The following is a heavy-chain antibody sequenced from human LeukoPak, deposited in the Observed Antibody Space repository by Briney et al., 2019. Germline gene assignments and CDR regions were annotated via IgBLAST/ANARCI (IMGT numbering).Heavy chain of an antibody. J-gene: IGHJ5*02. Sequence: PGGSLRLSCAASGFTFSSYSMNWDRQAPGKGLEWVSSISSSSSYIYYADSVKGRFTISRDNAKNSLYLQMNSLRAEDTAVYYCARDRLVGEPSIAARLAPFDPWGQGTLVTVSS. CDR2: ISSSSSYI. CDR3: ARDRLVGEPSIAARLAPFDP. D-gene: IGHD6-6*01. V-gene: IGHV3-21*01. CDR1: GFTFSSYS.